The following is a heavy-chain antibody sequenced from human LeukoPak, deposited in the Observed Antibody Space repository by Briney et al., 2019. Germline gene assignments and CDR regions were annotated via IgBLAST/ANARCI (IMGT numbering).Heavy chain of an antibody. D-gene: IGHD3-10*01. Sequence: PSETLFLTCTVSGGSISSRGYYWSWIRRPPGKGLEWIGSIYYSGSSYYNPSLKSRVTISVDTSKNQFSLNLRSVTAADTAVYCCARLQGSGSPPFDYWGQGTLVTVSS. CDR3: ARLQGSGSPPFDY. V-gene: IGHV4-39*01. J-gene: IGHJ4*02. CDR2: IYYSGSS. CDR1: GGSISSRGYY.